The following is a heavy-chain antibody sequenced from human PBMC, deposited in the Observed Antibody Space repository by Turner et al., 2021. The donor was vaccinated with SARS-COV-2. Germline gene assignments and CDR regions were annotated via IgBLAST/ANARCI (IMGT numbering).Heavy chain of an antibody. CDR2: IIPIFGRA. CDR3: ATRVYDILTGLELGYFDY. J-gene: IGHJ4*02. CDR1: GGTFSNYA. V-gene: IGHV1-69*06. Sequence: QVQLVQSGAEVKKPGSSVKVSCKASGGTFSNYAITWVRQAPGQGLEWMGGIIPIFGRANYAQKFQGRVTITADKSTSTAYMELSSLRSEDTAVYYCATRVYDILTGLELGYFDYWGQGTLVTVSS. D-gene: IGHD3-9*01.